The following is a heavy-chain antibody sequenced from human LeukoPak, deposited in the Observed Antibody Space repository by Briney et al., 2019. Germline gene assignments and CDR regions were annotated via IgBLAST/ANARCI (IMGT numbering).Heavy chain of an antibody. V-gene: IGHV3-7*01. CDR2: IKQDGSEK. J-gene: IGHJ6*02. CDR3: ARDSPDCNSTSCYRGYYYYGVDV. D-gene: IGHD2-2*01. Sequence: GGSLRLSCAASGFTFSSYWMSWVRQAPGKGLEWVANIKQDGSEKYYVDSVKGRFTISRDNAKNSLYLQMNSLRAEDTAVYYCARDSPDCNSTSCYRGYYYYGVDVWGQGTTVTVSS. CDR1: GFTFSSYW.